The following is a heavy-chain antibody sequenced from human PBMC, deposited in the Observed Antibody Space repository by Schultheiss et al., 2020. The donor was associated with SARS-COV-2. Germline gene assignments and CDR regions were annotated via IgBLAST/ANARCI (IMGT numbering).Heavy chain of an antibody. Sequence: GGSLRLSCAASGFTFSSYWMSWVRQAPGKGLEWVSVIYSGGSTYYADSVKGRFTISRHNSKNTLYLQMNSLRAEDTAVYYCARDSCSSTSCYRHYYYYMDVWGKGTTVTVSS. D-gene: IGHD2-2*02. CDR1: GFTFSSYW. J-gene: IGHJ6*03. CDR2: IYSGGST. V-gene: IGHV3-53*04. CDR3: ARDSCSSTSCYRHYYYYMDV.